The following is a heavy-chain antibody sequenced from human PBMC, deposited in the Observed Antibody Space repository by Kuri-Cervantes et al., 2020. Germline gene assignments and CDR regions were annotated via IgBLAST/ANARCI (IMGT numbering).Heavy chain of an antibody. CDR1: GFTFSNFA. D-gene: IGHD3-22*01. J-gene: IGHJ3*02. V-gene: IGHV3-23*01. CDR2: ISGSGNST. CDR3: AKDQYDSSGYYYGAFDI. Sequence: GESLKISCAASGFTFSNFAMSWVRQAPGKGLEWVSGISGSGNSTYYADSVKGRFTISRDNSKNTLYLQMNSLRAGDTAVYYCAKDQYDSSGYYYGAFDIWGQGTMVTVSS.